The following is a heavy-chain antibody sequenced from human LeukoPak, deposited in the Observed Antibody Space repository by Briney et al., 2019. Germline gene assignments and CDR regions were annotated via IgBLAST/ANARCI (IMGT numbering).Heavy chain of an antibody. V-gene: IGHV4-59*01. Sequence: PSETLSLTCTVSGGSISSYYWSWIRQPPGKGLEWIGYIYYSGSTNYNPSLKSRVTISVDTSKNQFSLKLSSVTAADTAGYYCARLRFLEWRLDYWGQGTLVTVSS. CDR1: GGSISSYY. D-gene: IGHD3-3*01. J-gene: IGHJ4*02. CDR3: ARLRFLEWRLDY. CDR2: IYYSGST.